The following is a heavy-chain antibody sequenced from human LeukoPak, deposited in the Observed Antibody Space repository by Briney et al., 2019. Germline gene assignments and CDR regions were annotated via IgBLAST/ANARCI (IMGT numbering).Heavy chain of an antibody. J-gene: IGHJ4*02. CDR1: GYTFTGYY. D-gene: IGHD3-9*01. Sequence: ASVKVSCKASGYTFTGYYMHWVRQAPGQGLEWMGLINPNSGGTNYAQKFQGRVTMTRDTSISTAYMELSRLRSDDTAVYYCASLDYDILTGHLWDYWGQGTLVTVSS. V-gene: IGHV1-2*06. CDR2: INPNSGGT. CDR3: ASLDYDILTGHLWDY.